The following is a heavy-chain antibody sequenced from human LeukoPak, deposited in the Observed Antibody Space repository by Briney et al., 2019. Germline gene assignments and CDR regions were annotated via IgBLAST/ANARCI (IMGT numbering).Heavy chain of an antibody. V-gene: IGHV1-2*02. J-gene: IGHJ6*03. D-gene: IGHD4-17*01. CDR1: GYTFTGYY. CDR3: ARDAGTVTTPYYYYYMDV. Sequence: ASVKVSCKASGYTFTGYYMHWVRQAPGQGLEWMGWINPNSGGTNYAQKFQGRVTMTRDTSISTAYMELSRLRSDDTAVYYCARDAGTVTTPYYYYYMDVWGKGTTVTVS. CDR2: INPNSGGT.